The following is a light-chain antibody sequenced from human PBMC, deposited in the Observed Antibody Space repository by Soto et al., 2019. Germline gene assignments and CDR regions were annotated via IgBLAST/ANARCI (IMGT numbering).Light chain of an antibody. J-gene: IGKJ4*01. CDR1: QSVSSN. CDR2: GAS. CDR3: QHYNNWPLT. V-gene: IGKV3-15*01. Sequence: EIVMTQSPATLSVSPGERATLSCRASQSVSSNLAWYQQKPGQAPRLLFYGASTRATGVPARFSGSGSGTEFTLTISSLQSEDFAVYYCQHYNNWPLTFGGGTKVEIK.